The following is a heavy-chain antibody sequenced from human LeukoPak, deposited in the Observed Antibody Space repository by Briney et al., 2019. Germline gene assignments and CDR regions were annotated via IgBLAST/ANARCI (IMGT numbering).Heavy chain of an antibody. CDR2: MNPNSGNT. V-gene: IGHV1-8*01. D-gene: IGHD5-12*01. J-gene: IGHJ5*02. Sequence: GASVKVSCKASGYTFTSYDVNWVRQATGQGLEWMGWMNPNSGNTGYAQKFQGRVTMTRNTSISTAYMELSSLRSEDTAVYYCARECVDPKTPSYNWFDPWGQGTLVTVSS. CDR3: ARECVDPKTPSYNWFDP. CDR1: GYTFTSYD.